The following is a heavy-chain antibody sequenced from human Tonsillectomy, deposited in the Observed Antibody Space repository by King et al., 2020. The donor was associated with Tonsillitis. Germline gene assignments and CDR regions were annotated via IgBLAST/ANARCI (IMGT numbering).Heavy chain of an antibody. J-gene: IGHJ4*02. V-gene: IGHV1-2*02. CDR1: GYTFTGYY. CDR3: ARESCATSKCYPGY. D-gene: IGHD3-16*01. Sequence: GQLVQSGAEVKKTGASVKVSCKASGYTFTGYYIHWVRQAPGQGLEWMGWINPNNGGTHYAQKFQYTVTMTRDTSIDTAYLELSRLRSDDTALYYCARESCATSKCYPGYWGQGTLVTVAS. CDR2: INPNNGGT.